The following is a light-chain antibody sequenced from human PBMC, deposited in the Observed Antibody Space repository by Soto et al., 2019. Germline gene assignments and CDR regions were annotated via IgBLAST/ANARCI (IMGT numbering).Light chain of an antibody. J-gene: IGKJ2*02. Sequence: EIVLTQSPGTLSLSPGERATLSCRASQSFSSGYLAWYQQKPGQTPRLLIYGASTRATGIPDRFSGSGSGTEFTLIISRLEPEDFGVYCCQQYGGSFPWTFGQGTKLEIK. CDR1: QSFSSGY. CDR3: QQYGGSFPWT. V-gene: IGKV3-20*01. CDR2: GAS.